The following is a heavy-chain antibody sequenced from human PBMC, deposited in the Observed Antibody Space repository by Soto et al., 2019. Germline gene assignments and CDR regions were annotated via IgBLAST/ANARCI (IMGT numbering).Heavy chain of an antibody. CDR1: RFTFSDYS. J-gene: IGHJ4*02. D-gene: IGHD2-21*02. Sequence: GGSLRLSCAASRFTFSDYSMNWVRQAPGKGLEWVSYISGGGETIYYADSVRGRFTISRDNSKNTLYLQMNSLRAEDTAVYYCAKTLLAYCGGDCYSDFDYWGQGTLVTVSS. CDR2: ISGGGETI. V-gene: IGHV3-48*01. CDR3: AKTLLAYCGGDCYSDFDY.